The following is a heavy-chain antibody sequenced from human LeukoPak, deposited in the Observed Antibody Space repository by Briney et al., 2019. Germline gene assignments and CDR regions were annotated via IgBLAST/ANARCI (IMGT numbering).Heavy chain of an antibody. J-gene: IGHJ4*02. CDR1: GFTFSSYA. CDR3: ARPMIVVVITKTGLDY. CDR2: ISYDGSNK. V-gene: IGHV3-30*01. Sequence: GGSLRLSCAASGFTFSSYAMHWVRQAPGKGLGWVAVISYDGSNKYYADSVKGRFTISRDNSKNTLYLQMNSLRAEDTAVYYCARPMIVVVITKTGLDYWGQGTLVTVSS. D-gene: IGHD3-22*01.